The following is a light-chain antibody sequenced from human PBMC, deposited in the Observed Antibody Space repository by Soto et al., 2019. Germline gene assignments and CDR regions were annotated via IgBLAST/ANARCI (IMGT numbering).Light chain of an antibody. J-gene: IGKJ2*01. CDR3: QQSYSTPYT. CDR1: QRISSY. CDR2: AAS. Sequence: DIQMTQSPSSLSASVEDRVTITCRASQRISSYLNWYQQKPGKAPKLLLYAASSLQSGVPSRFSGSGSGTNFTLTISSLQPEDFATYYCQQSYSTPYTFGQGTKLEIK. V-gene: IGKV1-39*01.